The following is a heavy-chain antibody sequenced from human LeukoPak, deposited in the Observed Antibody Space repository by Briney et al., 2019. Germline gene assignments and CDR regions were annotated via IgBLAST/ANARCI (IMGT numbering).Heavy chain of an antibody. V-gene: IGHV3-30*02. Sequence: QTGGSLRLSCAASGFTVSSNYMSWVRQAPGKGLEWVAFIRYDGSNKYYADSVKGRFTISRDNSKNTLYLQMNSLRAEDTAVYYCASHSGYGVEARFDYWGQGTLVTVSS. CDR2: IRYDGSNK. CDR1: GFTVSSNY. D-gene: IGHD5-12*01. CDR3: ASHSGYGVEARFDY. J-gene: IGHJ4*02.